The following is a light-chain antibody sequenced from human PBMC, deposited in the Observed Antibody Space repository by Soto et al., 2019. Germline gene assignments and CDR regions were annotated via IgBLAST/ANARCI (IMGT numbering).Light chain of an antibody. J-gene: IGKJ3*01. V-gene: IGKV1-9*01. CDR2: AAS. Sequence: IQLTQSPSSLSASVGDRVTITCRASQGISSYLAWYQQKPGKAPKLLIYAASTLQSGVPSRFSGSGSGTDFTLTISSLQPEDFANYYCQQLNSYPLTFGPATKVDIK. CDR1: QGISSY. CDR3: QQLNSYPLT.